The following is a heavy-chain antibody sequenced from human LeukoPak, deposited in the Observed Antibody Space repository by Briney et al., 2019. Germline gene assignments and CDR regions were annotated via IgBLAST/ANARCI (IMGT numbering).Heavy chain of an antibody. V-gene: IGHV3-30*18. CDR3: AKEKYSSGWPRGWFDP. J-gene: IGHJ5*02. D-gene: IGHD6-19*01. CDR1: GFTFSSYG. Sequence: GGSVRLSCAASGFTFSSYGMHWVRQAPGKGLEWVAVISYDGSNKYYADSVKGRFTISRDNSKNTLYLQMNSLRAEDTAVYYCAKEKYSSGWPRGWFDPWGQGTLVTVSS. CDR2: ISYDGSNK.